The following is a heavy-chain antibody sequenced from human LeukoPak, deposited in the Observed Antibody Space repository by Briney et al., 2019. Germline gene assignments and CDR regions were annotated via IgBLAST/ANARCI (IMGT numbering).Heavy chain of an antibody. CDR1: GFTFSSYA. Sequence: GRSLRLSCAASGFTFSSYAMHWVRQAPGKGLEWVAVISYDGSTKYYAGSVRGRFTISRDNSKNTLYLQINGLSLDDTAVYYCARAMVRGVPFDYWGQGTLVTVSS. V-gene: IGHV3-30-3*01. J-gene: IGHJ4*02. CDR3: ARAMVRGVPFDY. CDR2: ISYDGSTK. D-gene: IGHD3-10*01.